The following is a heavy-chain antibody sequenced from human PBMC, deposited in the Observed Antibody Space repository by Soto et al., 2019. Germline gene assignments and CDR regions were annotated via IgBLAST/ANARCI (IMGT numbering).Heavy chain of an antibody. J-gene: IGHJ6*03. Sequence: QVQLVQSGAEVKKPGASVKVSCKASGYTFTSYDINWVRQATGQGLEWMGWMNPNSGNTGYAQKCQCRVTMTRNTSISTAYMELSSLRSEDTAVYYCARGIWSRAAATIPFGGYMDVWGKGTTVTVSS. D-gene: IGHD6-13*01. V-gene: IGHV1-8*01. CDR1: GYTFTSYD. CDR2: MNPNSGNT. CDR3: ARGIWSRAAATIPFGGYMDV.